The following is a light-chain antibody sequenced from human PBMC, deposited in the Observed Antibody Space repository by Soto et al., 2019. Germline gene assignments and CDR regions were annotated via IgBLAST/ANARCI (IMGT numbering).Light chain of an antibody. V-gene: IGLV1-40*01. CDR1: SSNIGAAYD. J-gene: IGLJ3*02. CDR3: QSYETSISAVL. CDR2: NNF. Sequence: QSVLTQPPSVSGAPGQTVTISCTGSSSNIGAAYDVHWYQQFPGTAPQLLIHNNFIRPSGVPDRFSGSKSVTSASLAITGLQAEDEADYYCQSYETSISAVLFGGGTKVTVL.